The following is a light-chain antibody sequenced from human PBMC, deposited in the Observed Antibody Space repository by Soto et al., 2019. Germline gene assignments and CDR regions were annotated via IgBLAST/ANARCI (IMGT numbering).Light chain of an antibody. CDR2: GAS. CDR3: QQYGSSPPIT. CDR1: QSVSSSY. J-gene: IGKJ5*01. V-gene: IGKV3-20*01. Sequence: EVVLTQSPGTLSLSQGERATLSRRASQSVSSSYLAWYQQKPGQAPRLLIYGASSRATGIPDRFSGSGSGTDFTLTISRLEPEDFAGYYCQQYGSSPPITFG.